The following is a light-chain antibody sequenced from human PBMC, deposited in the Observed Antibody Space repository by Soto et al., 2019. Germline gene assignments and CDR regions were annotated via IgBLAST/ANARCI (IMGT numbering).Light chain of an antibody. CDR2: SNN. V-gene: IGLV1-44*01. J-gene: IGLJ2*01. CDR1: SSNIGSNS. Sequence: QSVLTQPPSASGTPGQRVTIFCSGSSSNIGSNSVNWYQQVPGTAPKLLIYSNNQRPSGVPDRFSGSKSGTSASLAISGLQSEDEAAYYCATWDDSLKGLFGGGTKLTVL. CDR3: ATWDDSLKGL.